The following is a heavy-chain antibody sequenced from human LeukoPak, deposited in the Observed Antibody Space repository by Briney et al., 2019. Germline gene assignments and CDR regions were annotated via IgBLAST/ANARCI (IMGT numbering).Heavy chain of an antibody. CDR3: AKDHPPLRYFDWLIRNSYNWFDP. J-gene: IGHJ5*02. D-gene: IGHD3-9*01. CDR2: IWYDGSNK. Sequence: HPGGSLRLSCAASGFTFSSYAMHWVRQAPGKELEWVAVIWYDGSNKYYADSVKGRFTISRDNSKNTLYLQMNSLRAEDTAVYYCAKDHPPLRYFDWLIRNSYNWFDPWGQGTLVTVSS. V-gene: IGHV3-30*02. CDR1: GFTFSSYA.